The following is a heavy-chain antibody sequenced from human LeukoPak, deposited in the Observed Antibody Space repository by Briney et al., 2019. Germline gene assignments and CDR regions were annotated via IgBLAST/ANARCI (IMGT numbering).Heavy chain of an antibody. D-gene: IGHD6-19*01. CDR1: GFTFSSYA. Sequence: PGRSLRLFCAAGGFTFSSYAMSCVPHAPGKGLEWGSAISGSGGSTYYADSVKGRFTISRDNSKNTLYLQMNSLRAEDTAVYYCAKEGQWLGSFFDYWGQGTLVTVSS. CDR2: ISGSGGST. V-gene: IGHV3-23*01. CDR3: AKEGQWLGSFFDY. J-gene: IGHJ4*02.